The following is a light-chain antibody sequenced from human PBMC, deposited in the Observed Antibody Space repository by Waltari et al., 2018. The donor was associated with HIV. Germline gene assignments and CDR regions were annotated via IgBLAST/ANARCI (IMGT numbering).Light chain of an antibody. V-gene: IGKV1-13*02. Sequence: AIQLTQHPSSPSAFEGDRVTIACRASQGITNGLAWYQQKPGRAPNLLIYDASKLQSGVPSRFSGSRSGRDFTLTISNLQPEDSATYHCQQYNTHPFSFGQGTKLEIK. J-gene: IGKJ2*03. CDR1: QGITNG. CDR3: QQYNTHPFS. CDR2: DAS.